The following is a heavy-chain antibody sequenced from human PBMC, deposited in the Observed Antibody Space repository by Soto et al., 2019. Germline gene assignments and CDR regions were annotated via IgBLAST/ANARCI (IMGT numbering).Heavy chain of an antibody. V-gene: IGHV1-2*02. D-gene: IGHD1-1*01. J-gene: IGHJ5*02. CDR3: ATVKLKAGNWFDT. CDR1: GYTFTDYF. CDR2: INPNSRGT. Sequence: ASVKVSCKASGYTFTDYFIHWVRQAPGQGFEWMGWINPNSRGTNYAQKFQGRVTMTRDTSNSTAYMELRGLTSDDTAVYYCATVKLKAGNWFDTWGQGTLVTVSS.